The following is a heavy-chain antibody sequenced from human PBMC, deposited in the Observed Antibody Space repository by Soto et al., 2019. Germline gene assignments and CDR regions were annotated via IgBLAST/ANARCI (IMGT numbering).Heavy chain of an antibody. Sequence: PGGSLRLSCAASGFTFSDYYMSWFRQAPGKWLEWVSYISSSGSTIYYADSVKGRFTISRDNAKNSLYLQMNSLRAEDTAVYYCARDIPPVGGRYSRGFDYWGQGXLVTVYS. CDR1: GFTFSDYY. D-gene: IGHD1-26*01. CDR2: ISSSGSTI. CDR3: ARDIPPVGGRYSRGFDY. J-gene: IGHJ4*02. V-gene: IGHV3-11*01.